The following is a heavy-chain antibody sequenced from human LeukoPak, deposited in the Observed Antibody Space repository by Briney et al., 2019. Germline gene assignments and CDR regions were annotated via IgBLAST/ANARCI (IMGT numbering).Heavy chain of an antibody. J-gene: IGHJ4*02. D-gene: IGHD5-12*01. V-gene: IGHV4-59*08. CDR2: IYSSGSA. CDR3: ARMGGYSGYATH. Sequence: SEALSLTCSVSGGSISPYAGSWIRQPPGKGLEWIGYIYSSGSANYNPSLKSRVTISVDTSKNHFSLKLSSVTAADTAVYYCARMGGYSGYATHWGQGTLVTVSS. CDR1: GGSISPYA.